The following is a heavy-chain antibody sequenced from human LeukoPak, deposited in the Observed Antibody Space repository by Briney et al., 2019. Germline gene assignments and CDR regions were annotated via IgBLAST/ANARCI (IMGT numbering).Heavy chain of an antibody. V-gene: IGHV5-10-1*01. J-gene: IGHJ4*02. CDR2: IDPSDSYT. D-gene: IGHD3-10*01. CDR1: GYTFTSYW. Sequence: GESLKISCKGSGYTFTSYWISWVRQMPGKGLEWMGRIDPSDSYTNYSPSFQGHVTISVDKSISTAYLQWTSLRASDTAMFYCARRYYASGSFDYWGQGTLVTVSS. CDR3: ARRYYASGSFDY.